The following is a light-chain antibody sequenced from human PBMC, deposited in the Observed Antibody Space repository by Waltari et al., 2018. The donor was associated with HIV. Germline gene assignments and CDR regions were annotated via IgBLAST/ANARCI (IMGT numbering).Light chain of an antibody. Sequence: QSVLTQPPSVSGAPGQRVTIACTGTRSNIGAGFDVHWYQQIPGNAPKLLISDNNLGPSGVPDRFSVSKSGTSASLAITGLQSEDEADYYCQSYDMSQSGSLVFGGGTKLTVL. CDR2: DNN. CDR1: RSNIGAGFD. V-gene: IGLV1-40*01. J-gene: IGLJ2*01. CDR3: QSYDMSQSGSLV.